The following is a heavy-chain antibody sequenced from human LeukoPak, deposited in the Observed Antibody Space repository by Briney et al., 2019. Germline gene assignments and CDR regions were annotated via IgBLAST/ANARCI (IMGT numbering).Heavy chain of an antibody. CDR3: ARVSRSSSWYDY. V-gene: IGHV4-39*07. CDR1: GGSISSGSYY. CDR2: IYYSGST. D-gene: IGHD6-13*01. J-gene: IGHJ4*02. Sequence: SETLSLTCTVSGGSISSGSYYWGWIRQPPGKGLEWIGSIYYSGSTYYNPSLKSRVTISVDTSKNQFSLKLSSVTAADTAVYYCARVSRSSSWYDYWGQGTLVTVSS.